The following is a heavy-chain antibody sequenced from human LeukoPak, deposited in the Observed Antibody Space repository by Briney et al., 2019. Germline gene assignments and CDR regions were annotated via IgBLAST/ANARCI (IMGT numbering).Heavy chain of an antibody. CDR1: GFTFSSYS. CDR2: IISSSSYV. V-gene: IGHV3-21*01. Sequence: GGSLRLSCAASGFTFSSYSMNWVRQAPGKGLEWVSSIISSSSYVYYADSVKGRFTISRDNAKNSLYLQMNSLRAEDTAVYYCARGNGYDYYVDYWGQGTLVTVSS. D-gene: IGHD5-12*01. CDR3: ARGNGYDYYVDY. J-gene: IGHJ4*02.